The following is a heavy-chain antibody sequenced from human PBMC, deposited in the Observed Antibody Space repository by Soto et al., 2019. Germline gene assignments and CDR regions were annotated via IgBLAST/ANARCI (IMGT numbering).Heavy chain of an antibody. CDR3: ARDKITGLFDY. Sequence: QVQLQQWGAGLLKPSETLSLTCAVYGGSFRGYSWTWIRQPPGTGLEWIGEINHSGSTNYNPSLKSLVTIAVDPSKNQFSLKLTSVTAADTAVYYCARDKITGLFDYWGQGALVTVFS. V-gene: IGHV4-34*01. J-gene: IGHJ4*02. D-gene: IGHD2-8*02. CDR1: GGSFRGYS. CDR2: INHSGST.